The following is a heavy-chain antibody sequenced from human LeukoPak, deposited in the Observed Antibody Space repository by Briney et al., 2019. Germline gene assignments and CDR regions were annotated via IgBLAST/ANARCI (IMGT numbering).Heavy chain of an antibody. D-gene: IGHD6-19*01. CDR2: INQDGSKK. Sequence: SGGSLRLSCAASGFSFSSYWMSWVRQAPGKGLEWVANINQDGSKKFYVDSVKGRFTIARDNAKNSLYLQMNSLRAEDTAVYYCARESLRQWLVRGGYYFDYWGQGTLVTVSS. J-gene: IGHJ4*02. V-gene: IGHV3-7*01. CDR1: GFSFSSYW. CDR3: ARESLRQWLVRGGYYFDY.